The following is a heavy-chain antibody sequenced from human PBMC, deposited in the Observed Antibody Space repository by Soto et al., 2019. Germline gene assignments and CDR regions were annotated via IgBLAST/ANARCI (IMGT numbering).Heavy chain of an antibody. D-gene: IGHD2-8*01. CDR1: GYTVTSYA. CDR3: ARGVLMVYATQTEFDY. J-gene: IGHJ4*02. V-gene: IGHV1-3*01. CDR2: INAGNGNT. Sequence: ASVKVSCKASGYTVTSYAMHWVRQAPGQRLEWMGWINAGNGNTKYSQKFQGRVTITRDTSASTAYMELSSLRSEDTAVYYCARGVLMVYATQTEFDYWGKGTRVTASS.